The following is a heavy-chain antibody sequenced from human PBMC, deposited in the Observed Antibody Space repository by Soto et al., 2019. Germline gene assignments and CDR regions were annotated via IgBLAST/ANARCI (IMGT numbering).Heavy chain of an antibody. CDR2: VYYRGRS. V-gene: IGHV4-39*01. Sequence: PSETLSLTCTVSGGSVTNSSYYWGWLRQSPGKGLEWIGSVYYRGRSYSKSSVKSRVTISVDTSKNQFSLNLNSVTASDTAVYFCVSQRTTGITQAYFDYWGPGALVTVSS. J-gene: IGHJ4*02. CDR1: GGSVTNSSYY. CDR3: VSQRTTGITQAYFDY. D-gene: IGHD1-20*01.